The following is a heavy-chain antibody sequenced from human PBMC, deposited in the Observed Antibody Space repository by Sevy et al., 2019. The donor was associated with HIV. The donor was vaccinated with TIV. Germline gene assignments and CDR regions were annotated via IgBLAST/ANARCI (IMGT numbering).Heavy chain of an antibody. V-gene: IGHV3-11*01. J-gene: IGHJ6*02. CDR2: ISSSGSTI. Sequence: GGSLRLSCAASGFTFSDYYMSWIRQAPGKGLEWVSYISSSGSTIYYADSVKGRFTISRDNAKNTLYLQMNSLRAGDTAVNYCARDFGADGGGYAGDNYGMDVWGQGTTVTVSS. D-gene: IGHD1-26*01. CDR3: ARDFGADGGGYAGDNYGMDV. CDR1: GFTFSDYY.